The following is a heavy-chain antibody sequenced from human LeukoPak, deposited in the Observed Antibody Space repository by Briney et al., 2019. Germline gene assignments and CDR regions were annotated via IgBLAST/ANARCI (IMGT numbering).Heavy chain of an antibody. D-gene: IGHD3-22*01. CDR3: AKLRAYYYDSSGYYNFDF. CDR1: GGSTSSSSFY. CDR2: ISYSGRT. Sequence: PSETLPLTCTVSGGSTSSSSFYWGWIRQPPGKGLECIGRISYSGRTYYNPSLQSRVTISVDTSKNQFSLRLSSVTAADTAVYYCAKLRAYYYDSSGYYNFDFWGQGTLVTVSS. V-gene: IGHV4-39*01. J-gene: IGHJ4*02.